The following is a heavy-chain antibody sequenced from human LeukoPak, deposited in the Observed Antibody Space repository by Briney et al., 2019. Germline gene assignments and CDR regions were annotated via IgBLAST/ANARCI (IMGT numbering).Heavy chain of an antibody. V-gene: IGHV4-30-2*01. CDR1: GGSISSGGYY. Sequence: SETRSLTCTVSGGSISSGGYYWSWIRQPPGKGLEWIGYIYHSGSTYYNPSLKSRVTISVDRSKNQFSLKLSSVTAADTAVYYCAGQKGPYSSTDYWGQGTLVAVSS. D-gene: IGHD6-13*01. CDR3: AGQKGPYSSTDY. J-gene: IGHJ4*02. CDR2: IYHSGST.